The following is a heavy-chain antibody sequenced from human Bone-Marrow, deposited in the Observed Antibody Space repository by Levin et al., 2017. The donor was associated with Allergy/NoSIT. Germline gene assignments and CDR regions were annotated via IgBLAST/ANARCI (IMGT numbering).Heavy chain of an antibody. CDR1: GYTFTNYA. J-gene: IGHJ3*02. D-gene: IGHD2-15*01. CDR2: INTNTGNP. Sequence: ASVKFSCKASGYTFTNYAMNWVRQAPGQGLEWMGWINTNTGNPTYAQGFTGRFVFSLDTSVSTAYLHISGLKAEDTAMYYCAKEMGYCTGASCSPYGSHIWGQGTMVTVSS. V-gene: IGHV7-4-1*02. CDR3: AKEMGYCTGASCSPYGSHI.